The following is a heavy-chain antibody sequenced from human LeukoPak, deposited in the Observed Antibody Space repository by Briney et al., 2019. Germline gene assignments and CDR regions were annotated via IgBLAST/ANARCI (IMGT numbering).Heavy chain of an antibody. Sequence: GGSLRLSCAASGFTFSSYSMNWVRQAPGKGLEWVSSISSSSSYIYYADSVKGRFTISRDNAKNSLYLQMNSLRAEDTAVYYCARRTQPDSSGYYYPEPIDPWGQGTLVTVSS. CDR3: ARRTQPDSSGYYYPEPIDP. V-gene: IGHV3-21*01. CDR1: GFTFSSYS. D-gene: IGHD3-22*01. J-gene: IGHJ5*02. CDR2: ISSSSSYI.